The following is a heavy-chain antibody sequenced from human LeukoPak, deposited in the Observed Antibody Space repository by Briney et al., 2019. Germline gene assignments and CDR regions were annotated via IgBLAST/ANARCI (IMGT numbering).Heavy chain of an antibody. CDR2: INHSGST. CDR1: GGSFSGYY. Sequence: SETLSLTCAVYGGSFSGYYWSWIRQPPGKGLEWIGEINHSGSTNYNPSLKSRVTISVDTSKNQFSLKLSSVTAADTAVYYCARRGWVPAAMPYDYWGQGTLVTVSS. CDR3: ARRGWVPAAMPYDY. J-gene: IGHJ4*02. V-gene: IGHV4-34*01. D-gene: IGHD2-2*01.